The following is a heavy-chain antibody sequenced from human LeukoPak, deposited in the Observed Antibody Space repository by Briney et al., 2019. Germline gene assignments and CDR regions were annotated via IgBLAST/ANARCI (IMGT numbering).Heavy chain of an antibody. Sequence: PSETLSLTCAVYGGSFSGYYWSWIRQPPGKGLEWIGEINHSGSTNYNPSLKSRVTISVDTSKNQFSLKLSSVTAADTAVYYCARRDSTLYYFDYWDQGTLVTVSS. CDR3: ARRDSTLYYFDY. CDR1: GGSFSGYY. J-gene: IGHJ4*02. D-gene: IGHD3/OR15-3a*01. V-gene: IGHV4-34*01. CDR2: INHSGST.